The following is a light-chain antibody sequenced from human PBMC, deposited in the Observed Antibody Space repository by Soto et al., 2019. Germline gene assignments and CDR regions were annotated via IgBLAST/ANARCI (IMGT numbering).Light chain of an antibody. Sequence: DIQMTQSPSTLSGSVGDRVTITCRASQTISSWLGWYQQKPVKAPKLLIYNASTLNSGVHSRFRRSGSGTAFNITISSLPNDDFANYYCQNYNSYSEAFGQGTKVDIK. CDR1: QTISSW. CDR2: NAS. CDR3: QNYNSYSEA. J-gene: IGKJ1*01. V-gene: IGKV1-5*03.